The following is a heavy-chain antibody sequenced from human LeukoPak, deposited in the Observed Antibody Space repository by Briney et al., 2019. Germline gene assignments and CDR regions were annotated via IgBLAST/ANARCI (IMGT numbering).Heavy chain of an antibody. CDR2: INSDGSST. CDR3: AREAKLERRLVVY. CDR1: GLTFSSYW. V-gene: IGHV3-74*01. D-gene: IGHD1-1*01. Sequence: GGSLRLSCAASGLTFSSYWMHWVRQAPGKGLVWVSRINSDGSSTSYADSVKGRFTISRDNAKNSVYLQMNSLRAEDTAVYYCAREAKLERRLVVYWGQGTLVTVSS. J-gene: IGHJ4*02.